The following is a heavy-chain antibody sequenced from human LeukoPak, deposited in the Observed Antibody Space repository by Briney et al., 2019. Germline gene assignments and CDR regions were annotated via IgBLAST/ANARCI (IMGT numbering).Heavy chain of an antibody. D-gene: IGHD1-26*01. J-gene: IGHJ6*03. CDR1: EFTFSSYS. CDR2: ISNGSGNR. V-gene: IGHV3-48*01. Sequence: GGSLRLSCVASEFTFSSYSMIWVRQAPGKGLEWISYISNGSGNRYYADSVKGRFTISRDNAKNLPYLQMNNLRADDTAVYYCARAAKWEFYHYYMDVWGKGTTVAVSS. CDR3: ARAAKWEFYHYYMDV.